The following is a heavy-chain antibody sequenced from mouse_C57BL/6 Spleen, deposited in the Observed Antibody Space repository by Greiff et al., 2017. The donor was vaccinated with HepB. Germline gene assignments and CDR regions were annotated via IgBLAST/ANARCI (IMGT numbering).Heavy chain of an antibody. CDR1: GYTFTSYG. V-gene: IGHV1-81*01. D-gene: IGHD1-1*01. J-gene: IGHJ2*01. CDR2: IYPRSGNT. Sequence: VMLQQSGAELARPGASVKLSCKASGYTFTSYGISWVKQRTGQGLEWIGEIYPRSGNTYYNEKFKGKATLTADKSSSTAYMELRSLTSEDSAVYFCARIITTVVDPYYFDYWGQGTTLTVSS. CDR3: ARIITTVVDPYYFDY.